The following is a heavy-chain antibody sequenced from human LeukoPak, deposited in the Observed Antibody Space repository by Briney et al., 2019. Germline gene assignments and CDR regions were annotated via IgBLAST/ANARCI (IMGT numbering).Heavy chain of an antibody. Sequence: GGSLRLSCAASGFTFDDYAVHWVRQAPGKGLEWVSGISWNSGSIGYVDSVKGRFTISRDNAKNSLYLQMNSLRAEDTALYYCAKSRVSVLVAAIASFGYWGQGTLVTVSS. CDR2: ISWNSGSI. J-gene: IGHJ4*02. CDR3: AKSRVSVLVAAIASFGY. D-gene: IGHD2-15*01. CDR1: GFTFDDYA. V-gene: IGHV3-9*01.